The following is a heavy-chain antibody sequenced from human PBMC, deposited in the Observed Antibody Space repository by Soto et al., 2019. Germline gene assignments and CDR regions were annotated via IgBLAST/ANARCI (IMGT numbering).Heavy chain of an antibody. D-gene: IGHD6-19*01. Sequence: ASVKVSCKASGYTFTSYYMHWVRQAPGQGLEWMGIINPSGGSTSYAQKFQGRVTMTRDTSTSTVYMELSSLRSEDTVVYCCARPKGIAVAGTAFSFDYWGQGTLVTVSS. CDR1: GYTFTSYY. V-gene: IGHV1-46*01. CDR3: ARPKGIAVAGTAFSFDY. CDR2: INPSGGST. J-gene: IGHJ4*02.